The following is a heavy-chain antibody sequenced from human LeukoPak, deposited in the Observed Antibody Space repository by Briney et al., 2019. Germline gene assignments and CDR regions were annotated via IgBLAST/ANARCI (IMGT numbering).Heavy chain of an antibody. J-gene: IGHJ6*03. CDR3: ARERRDGCNHSDYYMDV. V-gene: IGHV4-59*01. Sequence: SETLSLTCTVSGGSISSYYWSWIRQPPGKGLEWIGYIYYSGSTNYNPSLKSRVTISVDTSKNQFSLKLSSVTAADTAVYYCARERRDGCNHSDYYMDVWGKGTTVTVSS. D-gene: IGHD5-24*01. CDR1: GGSISSYY. CDR2: IYYSGST.